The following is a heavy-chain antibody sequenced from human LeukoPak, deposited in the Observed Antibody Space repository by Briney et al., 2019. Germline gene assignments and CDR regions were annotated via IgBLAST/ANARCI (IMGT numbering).Heavy chain of an antibody. V-gene: IGHV3-48*03. J-gene: IGHJ4*02. CDR2: ISTSGNTI. Sequence: PGGSLRLSCAASGFTFSIYEMNWVRQAPGKGLEWLSHISTSGNTIHYANSVEGRFTISRNDAKNSLYLQMDSLRAEDTAVYCCARGPTNGQAFDYWGQGTLVSVSS. CDR1: GFTFSIYE. CDR3: ARGPTNGQAFDY. D-gene: IGHD2-8*01.